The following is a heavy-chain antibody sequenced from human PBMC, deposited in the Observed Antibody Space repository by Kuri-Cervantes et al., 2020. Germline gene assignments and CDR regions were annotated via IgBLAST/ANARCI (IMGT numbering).Heavy chain of an antibody. CDR3: ARGGCSGGSCYSGAFDI. V-gene: IGHV3-30*03. J-gene: IGHJ3*02. D-gene: IGHD2-15*01. CDR1: GFTFSTYG. Sequence: GESLKISCAASGFTFSTYGMHWVRQAPGKGLEWVAFISDDGSNKYYADSVKGRFTISRDNSKNTLYLQMNSLTAEDTAVYYCARGGCSGGSCYSGAFDIWGQGTMVTVSS. CDR2: ISDDGSNK.